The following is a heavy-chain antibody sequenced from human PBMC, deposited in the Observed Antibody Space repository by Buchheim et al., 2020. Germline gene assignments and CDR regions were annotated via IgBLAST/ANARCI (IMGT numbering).Heavy chain of an antibody. CDR3: ARGADRGASSPFDY. D-gene: IGHD6-19*01. Sequence: QVQLVESGGGVVQPGRSLRLSCAASGFTFSSYGMHWVRQAPGKGLEWVAVIWYDGSNKYYADSVKGRFTISRDNSKNTLYLQMNSLRAEDTAVYYCARGADRGASSPFDYWGQGTL. CDR1: GFTFSSYG. CDR2: IWYDGSNK. J-gene: IGHJ4*02. V-gene: IGHV3-33*01.